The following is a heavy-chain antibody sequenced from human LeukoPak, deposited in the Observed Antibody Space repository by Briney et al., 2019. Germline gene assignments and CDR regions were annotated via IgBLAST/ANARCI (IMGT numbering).Heavy chain of an antibody. CDR2: INHSGST. V-gene: IGHV4-34*01. J-gene: IGHJ3*02. CDR3: ARGPQRAFDI. CDR1: GGSFSGYY. Sequence: SETLSLTCAVYGGSFSGYYWSWIRQPPGKGLEWIEEINHSGSTNYNPSLKSRVTISVDTSKNQFSLKLSSVTAADTAVYYCARGPQRAFDIWGQGTMVTVSS.